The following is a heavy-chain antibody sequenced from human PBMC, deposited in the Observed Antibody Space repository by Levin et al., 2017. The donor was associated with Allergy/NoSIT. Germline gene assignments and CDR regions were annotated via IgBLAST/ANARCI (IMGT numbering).Heavy chain of an antibody. CDR1: GFTFSSYA. J-gene: IGHJ4*02. D-gene: IGHD3-3*01. CDR2: ISGSGGST. CDR3: AKLYYDFWSGYSMGYYFDY. V-gene: IGHV3-23*01. Sequence: PGESLKISCAASGFTFSSYAMSWVRQAPGKGLEWVSAISGSGGSTYYADSVKGRFTISRDNSKNTLYLQMNSLRAEDTAVYYCAKLYYDFWSGYSMGYYFDYWGQGTLVTVSS.